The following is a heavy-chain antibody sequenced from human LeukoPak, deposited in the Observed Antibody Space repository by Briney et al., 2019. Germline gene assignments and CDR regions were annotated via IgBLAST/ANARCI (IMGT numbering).Heavy chain of an antibody. D-gene: IGHD3-10*01. CDR2: IRYDVSNK. CDR3: AKDYGLESHYGDAFDI. CDR1: GFTLTRNG. Sequence: PRRSLSPSCVPSGFTLTRNGIHWGRQAASNWREWGGFIRYDVSNKYYVDSVTGRFTISRDNSKNTMYLQMNSLRVEDTGVYHCAKDYGLESHYGDAFDIWGQGTMVTVSS. J-gene: IGHJ3*02. V-gene: IGHV3-30*02.